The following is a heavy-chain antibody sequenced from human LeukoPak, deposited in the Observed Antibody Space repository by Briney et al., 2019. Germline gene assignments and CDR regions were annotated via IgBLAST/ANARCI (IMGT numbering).Heavy chain of an antibody. V-gene: IGHV3-64*01. D-gene: IGHD1-26*01. CDR1: GFTFSSYA. CDR2: ISSNGGST. CDR3: AILGSYSNPSDY. J-gene: IGHJ4*02. Sequence: GGSLRLSCAASGFTFSSYAMHWVRQAPGKGLEYVSAISSNGGSTYYANSVKGRFTISRDNSKNTLYLQMGSLRAEDMAVYYCAILGSYSNPSDYWGQGTLVTVLS.